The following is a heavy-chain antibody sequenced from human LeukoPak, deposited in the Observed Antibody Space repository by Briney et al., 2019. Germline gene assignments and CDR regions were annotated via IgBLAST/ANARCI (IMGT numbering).Heavy chain of an antibody. D-gene: IGHD4-23*01. CDR2: IYYSGST. Sequence: WXWXXXXPGKGLEWIGYIYYSGSTNYNPSLKSRVTISVDTSKNQFSLKLSSVTAADTAVYYCASGAVVHYFDYWGQGTLVTVSS. V-gene: IGHV4-59*01. CDR3: ASGAVVHYFDY. J-gene: IGHJ4*02.